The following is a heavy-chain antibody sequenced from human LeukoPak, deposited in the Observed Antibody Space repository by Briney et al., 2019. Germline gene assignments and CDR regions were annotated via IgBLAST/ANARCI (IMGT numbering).Heavy chain of an antibody. D-gene: IGHD2-2*01. V-gene: IGHV3-30*03. J-gene: IGHJ5*02. Sequence: PGGSLRLSCAALGFTFSSYGMYWVRQAPGKGLEWVAVISYHGSNKYYADSVKGRFTISRDNSKNTLYLQMNSLRAEDTAVYYCARGLAVVPASHDVFDPWGQGTLVTVSS. CDR2: ISYHGSNK. CDR1: GFTFSSYG. CDR3: ARGLAVVPASHDVFDP.